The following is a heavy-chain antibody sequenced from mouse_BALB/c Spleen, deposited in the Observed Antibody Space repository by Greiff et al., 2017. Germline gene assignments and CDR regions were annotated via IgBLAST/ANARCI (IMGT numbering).Heavy chain of an antibody. CDR1: GFAFSSYW. CDR2: ISPDSSTI. V-gene: IGHV4-1*02. J-gene: IGHJ4*01. CDR3: AGRLGLYYAMDY. D-gene: IGHD4-1*01. Sequence: DVQLVESGGGLVQPGGSLKLSCAASGFAFSSYWMSWVRQAPGNGLEWIGEISPDSSTINSTPSLKDKFIISRDNAKNTLYLQMSKVRSEDTALYYCAGRLGLYYAMDYWGQGTSVTVSS.